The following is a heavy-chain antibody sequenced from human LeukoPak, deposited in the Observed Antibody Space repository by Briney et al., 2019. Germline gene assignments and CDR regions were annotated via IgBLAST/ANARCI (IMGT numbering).Heavy chain of an antibody. CDR2: ISGSGFRT. Sequence: PGGSLRLSCAASGFTFNSYAMNWVRQAPGKGLEWVSGISGSGFRTYYADSVKGRFTISRDNSKNTLYVQMNSLSVEDSAVYYCARVGPTMVRGIIDYWGQGILVTVSS. V-gene: IGHV3-23*01. CDR3: ARVGPTMVRGIIDY. CDR1: GFTFNSYA. J-gene: IGHJ4*02. D-gene: IGHD3-10*01.